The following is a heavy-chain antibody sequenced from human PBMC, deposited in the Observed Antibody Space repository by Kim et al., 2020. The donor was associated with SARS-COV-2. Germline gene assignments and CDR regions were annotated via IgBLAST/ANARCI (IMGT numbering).Heavy chain of an antibody. V-gene: IGHV4-34*01. CDR2: INHSGST. D-gene: IGHD3-10*01. Sequence: SETLSLTCAVYGGSFSVYYWSWIRQPPGKGLDWIGDINHSGSTNYNPSLKSRVTISVDTSKNQFSLKLSSVTAADTAVYYCARGNRRATMVRGVRFDSWGQGTLVTVSS. CDR1: GGSFSVYY. J-gene: IGHJ5*01. CDR3: ARGNRRATMVRGVRFDS.